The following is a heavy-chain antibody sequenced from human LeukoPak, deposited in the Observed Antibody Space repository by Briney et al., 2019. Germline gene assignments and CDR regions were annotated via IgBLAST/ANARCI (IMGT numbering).Heavy chain of an antibody. D-gene: IGHD3-22*01. Sequence: SVKVSCKASGFTFTSSAVQWVRQARGQRLEWIGWIVVGSGNTNYAQKFQERVTITRDMSTSTAYMELSSLGSEDTAVYYCAASPDYYDSSGYSYYFDYWGQGTLVTVSS. CDR3: AASPDYYDSSGYSYYFDY. J-gene: IGHJ4*02. CDR1: GFTFTSSA. CDR2: IVVGSGNT. V-gene: IGHV1-58*01.